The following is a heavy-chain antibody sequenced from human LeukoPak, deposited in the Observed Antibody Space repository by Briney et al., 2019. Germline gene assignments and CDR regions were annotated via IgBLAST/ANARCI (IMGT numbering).Heavy chain of an antibody. V-gene: IGHV3-74*01. CDR2: VNSDGSST. CDR3: TTETGKWLRFLARESRYYYYYYMDV. CDR1: GFTFSSYW. J-gene: IGHJ6*03. Sequence: GGSLRLSCAAPGFTFSSYWMHWVRQAPGKGLVWVSRVNSDGSSTAYADSVKGRFTISRDNAKNTLYLQMNSLKIEDTAVYYCTTETGKWLRFLARESRYYYYYYMDVWGKGATVTISS. D-gene: IGHD5-12*01.